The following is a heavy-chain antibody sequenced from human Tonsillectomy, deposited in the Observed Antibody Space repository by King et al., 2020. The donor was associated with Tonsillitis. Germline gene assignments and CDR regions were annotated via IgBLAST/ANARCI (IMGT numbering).Heavy chain of an antibody. Sequence: QLVQSGAEVKKPGASVKVSCKTSGYSFTGYYMHWVRQAPGQGLEWMGWIKPNTGDTNYAQKFQGRVTMTRDTSITTAYMERSRLRSADTAVYYWAVDQEYYYGTDVWGQGTTVTAS. CDR1: GYSFTGYY. D-gene: IGHD5-12*01. CDR3: AVDQEYYYGTDV. J-gene: IGHJ6*02. CDR2: IKPNTGDT. V-gene: IGHV1-2*02.